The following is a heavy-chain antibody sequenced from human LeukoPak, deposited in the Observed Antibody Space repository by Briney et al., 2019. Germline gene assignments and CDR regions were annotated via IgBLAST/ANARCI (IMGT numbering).Heavy chain of an antibody. CDR2: IKQDGSQK. Sequence: GGSLRLSRTASGFTFSDYWMTWVRQAPGKGPEWVANIKQDGSQKYYVDSVRGRFTISRDNAKNSLFLQMNGLRAEDTAVYYCARRGGSSSRRSPIDYWGQGTLVTVSS. CDR1: GFTFSDYW. D-gene: IGHD6-6*01. V-gene: IGHV3-7*01. J-gene: IGHJ4*02. CDR3: ARRGGSSSRRSPIDY.